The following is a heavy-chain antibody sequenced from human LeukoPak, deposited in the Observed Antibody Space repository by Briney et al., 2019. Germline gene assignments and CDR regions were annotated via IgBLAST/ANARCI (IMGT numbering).Heavy chain of an antibody. V-gene: IGHV4-39*07. J-gene: IGHJ5*02. D-gene: IGHD6-13*01. Sequence: SETLSLTCTVSGVSISSSNSYWGWIRQPPGKGLEWIGSIYYSGNTYYNPSLKSRVTISVDTSKNQFSLKLSSVTAADTAVYYCARAPVGIAAAGTWFDPWGQGTLVTVSS. CDR2: IYYSGNT. CDR1: GVSISSSNSY. CDR3: ARAPVGIAAAGTWFDP.